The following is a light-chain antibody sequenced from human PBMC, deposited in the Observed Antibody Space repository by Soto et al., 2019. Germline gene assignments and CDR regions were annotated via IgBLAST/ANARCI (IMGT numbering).Light chain of an antibody. CDR2: DAS. CDR3: QQFGRAPVT. Sequence: EIMLTQSPDTLSLSPGEKATLSCRASPSLGSTYLAWYQQKPGQPPRLLIYDASTRATDIPDRFSGSGSGTDFTLTISRLEPESFAVYYCQQFGRAPVTFGQGTKVEIK. CDR1: PSLGSTY. J-gene: IGKJ1*01. V-gene: IGKV3-20*01.